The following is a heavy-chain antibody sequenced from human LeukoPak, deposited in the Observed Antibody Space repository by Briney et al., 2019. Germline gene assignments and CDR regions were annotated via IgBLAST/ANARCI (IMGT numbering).Heavy chain of an antibody. J-gene: IGHJ3*02. CDR1: GGSTSSYY. D-gene: IGHD3-22*01. V-gene: IGHV4-59*08. Sequence: SETLSLTCTVSGGSTSSYYYNWVRQPPGKGLEWIAYISDSGTTNYNPSLTSRVTISVETSKTQFSLRLSSVTAADTAVYFCARQSSSYDPFDIWGQGTMVTVSS. CDR2: ISDSGTT. CDR3: ARQSSSYDPFDI.